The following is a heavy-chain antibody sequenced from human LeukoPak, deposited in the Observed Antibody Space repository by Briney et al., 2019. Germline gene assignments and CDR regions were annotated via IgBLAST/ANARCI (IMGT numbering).Heavy chain of an antibody. D-gene: IGHD3-10*01. V-gene: IGHV4-34*01. CDR2: INQSGSA. Sequence: SETLSLTCVIDGGSFSDHYWSWIRRPPGKGLEWIGEINQSGSANYNPSLKSRVTISVDTSKNQVSLKLSFVTAADTAVYYCARTTMVRGTYYMDVWGKGTTVTISS. CDR1: GGSFSDHY. CDR3: ARTTMVRGTYYMDV. J-gene: IGHJ6*03.